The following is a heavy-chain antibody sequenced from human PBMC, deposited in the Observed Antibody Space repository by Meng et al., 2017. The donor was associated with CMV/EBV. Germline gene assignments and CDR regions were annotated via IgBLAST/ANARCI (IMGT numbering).Heavy chain of an antibody. CDR2: IIPILGIA. CDR3: AREHIWLPYYYYYGMDV. J-gene: IGHJ6*02. D-gene: IGHD5-18*01. V-gene: IGHV1-69*04. Sequence: SVKVSCKASGGTFSSYPISWVRQAPVQGLEWMGRIIPILGIANYAQKFQGSVTITADKSTSTVYMELSSLSSEDTAVYYCAREHIWLPYYYYYGMDVWGQGTTVTVSS. CDR1: GGTFSSYP.